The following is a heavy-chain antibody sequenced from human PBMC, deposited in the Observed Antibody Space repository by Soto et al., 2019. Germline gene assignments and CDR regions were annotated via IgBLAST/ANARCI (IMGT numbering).Heavy chain of an antibody. CDR2: ISIGSDNI. CDR3: TRWGRPPADNWFDP. CDR1: GFNFAAHS. J-gene: IGHJ5*02. D-gene: IGHD3-16*01. V-gene: IGHV3-48*02. Sequence: EVQLVESGGGLVQPGGSLRLSCAASGFNFAAHSMNWVRQAPGKGLEWISYISIGSDNIIYADSVKGRFTISRDNAKDSLFLQMNSLRDEDTAIYYCTRWGRPPADNWFDPWGQGTLVIVSS.